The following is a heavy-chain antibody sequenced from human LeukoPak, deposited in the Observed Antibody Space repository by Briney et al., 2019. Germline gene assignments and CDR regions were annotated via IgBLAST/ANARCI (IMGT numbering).Heavy chain of an antibody. Sequence: PGGSLRLSCAASGFTFSTYGMFLVRQAPDKGLKWVAVIWSDGSIQYYADSVKGRFTISRDNSMNTLYLQMNSLRAEDTAVYYCATGYDSSGYYSFDYWGQGTLVTVSS. J-gene: IGHJ4*02. V-gene: IGHV3-33*01. CDR2: IWSDGSIQ. CDR1: GFTFSTYG. CDR3: ATGYDSSGYYSFDY. D-gene: IGHD3-22*01.